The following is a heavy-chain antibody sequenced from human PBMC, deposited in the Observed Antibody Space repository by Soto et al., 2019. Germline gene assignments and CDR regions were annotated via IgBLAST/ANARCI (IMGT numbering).Heavy chain of an antibody. CDR3: AKDTYYYSSSGYYVLDS. Sequence: SETLSLTCTVSGGSISNYYWNWIRQSPGKGLEWIGYIYSSGSTHYNPSLQNRVTISIDTSKNQVSLKVNSVTAADTAVYYCAKDTYYYSSSGYYVLDSWGQGTLVTASS. D-gene: IGHD3-22*01. CDR1: GGSISNYY. CDR2: IYSSGST. J-gene: IGHJ4*02. V-gene: IGHV4-59*01.